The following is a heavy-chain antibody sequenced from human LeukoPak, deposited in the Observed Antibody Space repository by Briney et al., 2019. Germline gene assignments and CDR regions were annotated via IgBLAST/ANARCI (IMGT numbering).Heavy chain of an antibody. Sequence: PSETLSLTCTVSGYSISSGYYWGWIRQPPGKGLEWIGSIYHSGSTYYNPSLKSRVTISVDTSKNQFSLKLSSVTAADTAVYYCAREPPGIAAAGGIDYWGQGTLVTVSS. CDR1: GYSISSGYY. D-gene: IGHD6-13*01. CDR3: AREPPGIAAAGGIDY. V-gene: IGHV4-38-2*02. CDR2: IYHSGST. J-gene: IGHJ4*02.